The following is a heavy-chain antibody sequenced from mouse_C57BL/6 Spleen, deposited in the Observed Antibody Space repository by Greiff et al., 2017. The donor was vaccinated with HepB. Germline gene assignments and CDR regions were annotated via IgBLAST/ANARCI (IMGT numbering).Heavy chain of an antibody. CDR2: INPNNGGT. J-gene: IGHJ2*01. CDR1: GYTFTDYY. V-gene: IGHV1-26*01. Sequence: EVQLQQSGPELVKPGASVKISCKASGYTFTDYYMNWVKQSHGKSLEWIGDINPNNGGTSYNQKFKGKATLTVDKSSSTAYMELRSLKSEDSAVYYCAWYDGDYWGQGTTLTVSS. CDR3: AWYDGDY. D-gene: IGHD2-3*01.